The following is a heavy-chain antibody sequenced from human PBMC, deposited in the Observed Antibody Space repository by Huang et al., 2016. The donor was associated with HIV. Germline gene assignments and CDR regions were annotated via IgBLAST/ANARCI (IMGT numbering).Heavy chain of an antibody. V-gene: IGHV1-18*01. J-gene: IGHJ4*02. CDR2: ISGYNGNT. CDR3: ARDRWSYYDSSGYSPADY. CDR1: GYTFTMYG. D-gene: IGHD3-22*01. Sequence: QVQLVQSGAEVKKPGASVKVSCKTSGYTFTMYGINWVRQAPGPGLAGMGWISGYNGNTNSAQKFQGRVTMTTDTSTTTAYLELRSLRSDDTAVYCCARDRWSYYDSSGYSPADYWGQGTLVTVSS.